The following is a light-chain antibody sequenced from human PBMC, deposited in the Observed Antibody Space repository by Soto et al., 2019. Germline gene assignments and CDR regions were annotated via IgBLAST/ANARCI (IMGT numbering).Light chain of an antibody. J-gene: IGLJ2*01. CDR2: DVS. CDR3: CSYAGSYPLV. V-gene: IGLV2-11*01. CDR1: SSDVGGYNY. Sequence: QSVLTQPRSVSGSPGQSVTISCTGTSSDVGGYNYVSWYQQHPGKAPKLMIYDVSKRPSGVPDRFSGSKSGNTASLTISGLQAEEEADYYCCSYAGSYPLVFGGGTKVTVL.